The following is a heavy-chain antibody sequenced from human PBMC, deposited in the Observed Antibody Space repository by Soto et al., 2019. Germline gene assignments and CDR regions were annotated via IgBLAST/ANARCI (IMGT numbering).Heavy chain of an antibody. J-gene: IGHJ3*02. Sequence: GGSLRLSCAASGFTFSSYAMHWVRQAPGKGLEWVAVISYDGSNKYYADSVKGRFTISRDNSKNTLYLQMNSLRAEDTVVYYCARPLNYYDSSGYYYRGAEAFDIWGQGTMVTVSS. V-gene: IGHV3-30-3*01. CDR3: ARPLNYYDSSGYYYRGAEAFDI. CDR2: ISYDGSNK. CDR1: GFTFSSYA. D-gene: IGHD3-22*01.